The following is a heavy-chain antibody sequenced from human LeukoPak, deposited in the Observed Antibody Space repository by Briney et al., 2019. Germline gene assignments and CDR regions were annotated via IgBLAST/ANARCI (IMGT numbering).Heavy chain of an antibody. V-gene: IGHV4-34*01. Sequence: SETLSLTCAVYGGSFSGYYLSWIRQPPGKGLEWIGEINHSGSTNYNPSLKSRVTISVDTSKNQFSLKLSSVTAADTAVYYCARDTYGSGSLSYYYMDVWGKGTTVTVSS. D-gene: IGHD3-10*01. CDR2: INHSGST. CDR3: ARDTYGSGSLSYYYMDV. J-gene: IGHJ6*03. CDR1: GGSFSGYY.